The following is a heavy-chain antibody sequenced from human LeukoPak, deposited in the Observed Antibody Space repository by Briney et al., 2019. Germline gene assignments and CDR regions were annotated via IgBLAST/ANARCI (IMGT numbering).Heavy chain of an antibody. Sequence: GSLILSCAASGFTLSNHWMTWVRQVPGRGPEWAANVNRDGSETYYLDSVKGRFTISKDNAKNSLYLQMNSLRAEDTALYHCARNNGMDVWGQGTTVIVSS. CDR3: ARNNGMDV. V-gene: IGHV3-7*03. CDR2: VNRDGSET. CDR1: GFTLSNHW. J-gene: IGHJ6*02.